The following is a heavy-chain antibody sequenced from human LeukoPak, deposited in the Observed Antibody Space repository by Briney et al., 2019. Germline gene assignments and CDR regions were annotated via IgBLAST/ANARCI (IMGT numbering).Heavy chain of an antibody. D-gene: IGHD3-3*01. Sequence: SETLSLTCTVSGGSIRSYYCSWIRQPAGKGLEWIGRIYTSGSTNYKPSLKSRVTMSVDTSKNQFSLKLSSVTAADTAVYYCARDEPYYDFWSGYSPDGFDIWGQGTMVTVSS. V-gene: IGHV4-4*07. CDR3: ARDEPYYDFWSGYSPDGFDI. J-gene: IGHJ3*02. CDR2: IYTSGST. CDR1: GGSIRSYY.